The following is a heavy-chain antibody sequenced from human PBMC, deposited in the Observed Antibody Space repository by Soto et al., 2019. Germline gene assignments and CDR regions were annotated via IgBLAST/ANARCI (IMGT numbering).Heavy chain of an antibody. CDR3: ARGMGLGLGEQTALGY. D-gene: IGHD3-16*01. V-gene: IGHV4-34*01. J-gene: IGHJ4*02. Sequence: QVQLQQWGAGLLKPSETLSLTCAEYGGSLSGYYWSWVRQSPGKGLEWIGEINDSGSTNFNPSLESRVTISRDTSKNQFSLQLTSLTASDTAVYYCARGMGLGLGEQTALGYWGQGTLVTVSS. CDR1: GGSLSGYY. CDR2: INDSGST.